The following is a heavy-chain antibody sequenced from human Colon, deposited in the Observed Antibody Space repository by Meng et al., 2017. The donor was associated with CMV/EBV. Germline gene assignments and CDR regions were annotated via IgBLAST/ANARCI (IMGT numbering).Heavy chain of an antibody. Sequence: QVQLVQSGDEVRMPGASVKVSCKASGYSFTGYYIHWVRQAPGQGLEWMGWMDPTTGRTDYAQKFQGTVTMTRDTSISTAYLELSRLTSDDTAVYYCASHSSYVWGSHHWGQGTLVTVSS. V-gene: IGHV1-2*02. CDR2: MDPTTGRT. J-gene: IGHJ1*01. D-gene: IGHD3-16*01. CDR3: ASHSSYVWGSHH. CDR1: GYSFTGYY.